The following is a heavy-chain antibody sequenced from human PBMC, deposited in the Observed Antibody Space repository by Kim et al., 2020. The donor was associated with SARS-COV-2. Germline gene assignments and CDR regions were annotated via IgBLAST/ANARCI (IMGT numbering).Heavy chain of an antibody. Sequence: ASVKVSCKPSGYTFTNYAMHWVRQAPGQRLEWMGWINAGNGNTRYSQKFQGRVTITRDTSATTAYMELSSLRSEDTAVYYCARGRSGSYDQNFDYWGQGT. D-gene: IGHD1-26*01. V-gene: IGHV1-3*01. CDR2: INAGNGNT. J-gene: IGHJ4*02. CDR1: GYTFTNYA. CDR3: ARGRSGSYDQNFDY.